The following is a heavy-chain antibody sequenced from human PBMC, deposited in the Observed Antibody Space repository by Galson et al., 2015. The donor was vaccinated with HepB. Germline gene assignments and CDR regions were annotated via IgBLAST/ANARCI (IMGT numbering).Heavy chain of an antibody. D-gene: IGHD5-24*01. Sequence: SLRLSCAASGFAFNIYTMHWVRQAPGKGLDWVAVISYDGNHKFYSDSAKGRFTISRDNARNTYYLEMNNLRPDDTAVYYCARPLAGLATDGHYFDTWGQGTLVTVSA. CDR3: ARPLAGLATDGHYFDT. CDR2: ISYDGNHK. CDR1: GFAFNIYT. V-gene: IGHV3-30-3*01. J-gene: IGHJ4*02.